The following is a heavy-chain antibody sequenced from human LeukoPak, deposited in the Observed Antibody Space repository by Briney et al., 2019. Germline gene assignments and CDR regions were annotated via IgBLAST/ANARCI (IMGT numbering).Heavy chain of an antibody. CDR3: ARSDGYKTLGY. J-gene: IGHJ4*02. CDR1: GGSISSSSYY. D-gene: IGHD5-24*01. Sequence: SETLSLTCTVSGGSISSSSYYWGWIRQPPGKGLEWIGSIYYSGSTYYNPSLKSRVTLSVDTSKNQFSLKLSSVTAADTAVYYCARSDGYKTLGYWGQGTLVTVSS. CDR2: IYYSGST. V-gene: IGHV4-39*07.